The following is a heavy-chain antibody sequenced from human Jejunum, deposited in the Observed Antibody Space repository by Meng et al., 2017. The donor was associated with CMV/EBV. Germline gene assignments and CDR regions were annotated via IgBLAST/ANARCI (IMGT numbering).Heavy chain of an antibody. D-gene: IGHD6-13*01. CDR1: GFSLSSYG. CDR2: LWYDGSNK. J-gene: IGHJ4*02. V-gene: IGHV3-33*06. Sequence: SGFSLSSYGMHWVRQAPGKGLEWVAVLWYDGSNKYYADSVKGRFTISRDNSKNTLYLQMNSLRAEDTAVYYCAKTYGSSWQYYFDYWGQGTLVTVS. CDR3: AKTYGSSWQYYFDY.